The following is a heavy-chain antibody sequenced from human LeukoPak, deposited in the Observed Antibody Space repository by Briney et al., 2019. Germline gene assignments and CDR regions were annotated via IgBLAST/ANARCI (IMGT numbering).Heavy chain of an antibody. Sequence: GGSLRLSCAASGFTFSSYSMNWVRQAPGKGLEWVSSISSSSSYIYYADSVKGRFTISRDNAKNSLYLQMNSLRAEDTAVYYCARVMDSSGPYDAFDIWGQGTMVTVSS. V-gene: IGHV3-21*01. CDR2: ISSSSSYI. CDR3: ARVMDSSGPYDAFDI. D-gene: IGHD3-22*01. CDR1: GFTFSSYS. J-gene: IGHJ3*02.